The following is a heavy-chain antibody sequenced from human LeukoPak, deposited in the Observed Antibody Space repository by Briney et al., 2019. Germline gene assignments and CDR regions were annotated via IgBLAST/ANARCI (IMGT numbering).Heavy chain of an antibody. Sequence: SETLSLTCTVSGGSISIYYWSWIRQPPGKGLEWIGYINYSGSTNYNPSLKSRVTISVDTSKNQFSLKLTSVTAADTAVYYCARGASGTLYDAFDIWGQGTMVTVSS. CDR1: GGSISIYY. D-gene: IGHD1-26*01. CDR3: ARGASGTLYDAFDI. CDR2: INYSGST. J-gene: IGHJ3*02. V-gene: IGHV4-59*01.